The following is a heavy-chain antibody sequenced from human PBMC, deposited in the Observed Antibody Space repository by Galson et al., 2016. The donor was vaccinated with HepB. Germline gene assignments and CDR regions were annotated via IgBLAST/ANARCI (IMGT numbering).Heavy chain of an antibody. CDR1: GFTLSSSW. CDR3: TTEVYGYCSRTICLGGGNYYYGMDV. V-gene: IGHV3-15*01. Sequence: SLRLSCAASGFTLSSSWMSWVRQAPGKGLEWVGRIKSQTDGGTPDYAAPVRGRFIISRDDSKKTLYLQMNSLIAEDTAVYFCTTEVYGYCSRTICLGGGNYYYGMDVWGKGTTVTVSS. D-gene: IGHD2-2*01. J-gene: IGHJ6*04. CDR2: IKSQTDGGTP.